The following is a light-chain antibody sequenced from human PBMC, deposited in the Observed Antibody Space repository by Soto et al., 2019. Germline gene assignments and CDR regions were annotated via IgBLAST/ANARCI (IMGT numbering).Light chain of an antibody. CDR1: QSISSY. Sequence: DIQMTQSPSSLSASVVDRVTITFLASQSISSYLNWYQQKPGKAPKLLIYAASSLQSGVPSRFSGSGSGTDFALTITSLQAEDFATYYCQQLRLYPSNFGGGTKVDIK. CDR2: AAS. J-gene: IGKJ4*01. V-gene: IGKV1-39*01. CDR3: QQLRLYPSN.